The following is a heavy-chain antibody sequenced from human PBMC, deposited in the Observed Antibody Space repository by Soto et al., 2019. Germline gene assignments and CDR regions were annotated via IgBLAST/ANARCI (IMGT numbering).Heavy chain of an antibody. Sequence: QVQLVESGGGVVQPGRSLSLSCAASGFTFSSYGIHWVRQDPGKGLEWVAVIWSDGSNKYYADSVKGRFTISRDNTKNTLYLQMNSLRAEDTAVYYCAREVLVRGIKYHAMDVWGQGTTVTVSS. J-gene: IGHJ6*02. D-gene: IGHD3-10*01. CDR1: GFTFSSYG. CDR3: AREVLVRGIKYHAMDV. CDR2: IWSDGSNK. V-gene: IGHV3-33*01.